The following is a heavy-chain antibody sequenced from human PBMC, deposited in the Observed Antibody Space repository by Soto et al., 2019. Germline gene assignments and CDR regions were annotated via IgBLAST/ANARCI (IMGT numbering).Heavy chain of an antibody. CDR1: GFTFSSYA. J-gene: IGHJ6*02. Sequence: GGSLRLSCAASGFTFSSYAMHWVRQAPGKGLEWVAVISYDGSNKYYADSVKGRFTISRDKSKNTLYLQMNSLRAEDTAVYYCARDKRTRGYSYGYYYYYGMDVWGQGTTVTV. CDR3: ARDKRTRGYSYGYYYYYGMDV. CDR2: ISYDGSNK. D-gene: IGHD5-18*01. V-gene: IGHV3-30-3*01.